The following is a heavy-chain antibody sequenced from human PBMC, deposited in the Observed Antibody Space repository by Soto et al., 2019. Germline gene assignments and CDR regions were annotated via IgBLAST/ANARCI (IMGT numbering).Heavy chain of an antibody. Sequence: GAPVKVSCKASGYTFTSYGISWVRQAPGQGLEWMGWISAYNGNTNYAQKLQGRVTMTTDTSTSTAYMELRSLRSDDTAVYYCARDLGIVASYVSMDVWGQGTTVTVSS. D-gene: IGHD5-12*01. CDR1: GYTFTSYG. V-gene: IGHV1-18*01. J-gene: IGHJ6*02. CDR2: ISAYNGNT. CDR3: ARDLGIVASYVSMDV.